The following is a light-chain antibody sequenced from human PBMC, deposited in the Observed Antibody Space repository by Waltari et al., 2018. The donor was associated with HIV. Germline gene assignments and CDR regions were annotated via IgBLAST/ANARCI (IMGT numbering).Light chain of an antibody. J-gene: IGLJ1*01. CDR2: KDN. V-gene: IGLV3-25*03. Sequence: SYELTQPPSVSVSPGQTARITCSGDALPKQYAYWYQQKPGQAPLVVIYKDNERPSGIPERFSGSSSGTTVTLTISGVHTEDEADYYCQSADSTGSYPDVFGTGTKVTVL. CDR1: ALPKQY. CDR3: QSADSTGSYPDV.